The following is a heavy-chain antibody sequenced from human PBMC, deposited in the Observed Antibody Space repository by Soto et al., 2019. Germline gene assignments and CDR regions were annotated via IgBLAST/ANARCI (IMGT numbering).Heavy chain of an antibody. Sequence: QVQLVESGGGVVQPGRSLRLSCAASGFTFSSYGMHWVRQAPGKGLEWVAVISYDGSNKYYADSVKGRFTISRDNSRNTLYLQMNSLRAEDTAVYYCAKEYGGTAAGYYYYCGRDGCGQGSTVTVSS. CDR3: AKEYGGTAAGYYYYCGRDG. CDR1: GFTFSSYG. V-gene: IGHV3-30*18. J-gene: IGHJ6*02. D-gene: IGHD2-21*02. CDR2: ISYDGSNK.